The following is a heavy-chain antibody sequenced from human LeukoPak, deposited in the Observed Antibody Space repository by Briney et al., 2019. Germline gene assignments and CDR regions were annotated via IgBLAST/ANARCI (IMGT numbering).Heavy chain of an antibody. D-gene: IGHD6-19*01. CDR2: INDSGST. CDR3: ATLNSRGWPHAKTS. CDR1: GGSIRGYY. J-gene: IGHJ5*02. V-gene: IGHV4-59*08. Sequence: SETLSLTCTVSGGSIRGYYWSWIRQPPGKALEWIGYINDSGSTDYNPSLKSRVTISLDTSNNQFSLKLSSVTAADTALYYCATLNSRGWPHAKTSWGQGTLVTVSS.